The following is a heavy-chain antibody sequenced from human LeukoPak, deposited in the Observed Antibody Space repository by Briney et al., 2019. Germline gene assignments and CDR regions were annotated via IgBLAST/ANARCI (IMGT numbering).Heavy chain of an antibody. CDR1: GGSISSYY. D-gene: IGHD5-24*01. Sequence: KPSETLSLTCTVSGGSISSYYWSWLRQPPGKGLEWIGYIYYSGSTNYNPSLKSRVTISVDTSKNQFSLKLSSVTAADTAVYYCARRVPRWLQSDYYYYYMDVWGKGTTVTVSS. J-gene: IGHJ6*03. CDR2: IYYSGST. V-gene: IGHV4-59*01. CDR3: ARRVPRWLQSDYYYYYMDV.